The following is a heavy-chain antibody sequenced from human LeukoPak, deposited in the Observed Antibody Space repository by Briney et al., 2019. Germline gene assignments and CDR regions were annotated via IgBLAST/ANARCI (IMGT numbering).Heavy chain of an antibody. D-gene: IGHD1-26*01. CDR1: GFTFSNAW. CDR3: ASPSGGSYSWNFDY. J-gene: IGHJ4*02. V-gene: IGHV3-66*01. CDR2: IYSGGST. Sequence: PGGSLRLSCAASGFTFSNAWMSWVRQAPGKGLEWVSVIYSGGSTYYADSVKGRFTISRDNSKNTLYLQMNSLRAEDTAVYYCASPSGGSYSWNFDYWGQGTLVTVSS.